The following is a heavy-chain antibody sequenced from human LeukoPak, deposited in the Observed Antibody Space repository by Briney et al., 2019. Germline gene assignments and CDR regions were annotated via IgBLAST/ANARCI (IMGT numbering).Heavy chain of an antibody. CDR2: VSRSGST. CDR1: GGSISTNNW. D-gene: IGHD1-1*01. CDR3: ARAGIAWNPADY. Sequence: SETLSLTCTVSGGSISTNNWWTWVRQPPGMALEWIGEVSRSGSTNYNPSLKSRVTLSLDEAKNHVSLQLTSLTAADTAVYYCARAGIAWNPADYWGQGTLVTASS. J-gene: IGHJ4*02. V-gene: IGHV4-4*02.